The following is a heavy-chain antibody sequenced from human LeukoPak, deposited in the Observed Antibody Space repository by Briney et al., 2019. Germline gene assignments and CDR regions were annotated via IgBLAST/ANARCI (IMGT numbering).Heavy chain of an antibody. Sequence: SETLSLTCAVSGGSISSYYWSWIRQPAGKGLEWIGRIYTSGSTNYNSSLKSRVSISVNTPKNQFSLKLSSVTTADTAVYYCAREKRGDFWSGKIKTVDYLGQG. V-gene: IGHV4-4*07. CDR3: AREKRGDFWSGKIKTVDY. CDR1: GGSISSYY. D-gene: IGHD3-3*01. J-gene: IGHJ4*02. CDR2: IYTSGST.